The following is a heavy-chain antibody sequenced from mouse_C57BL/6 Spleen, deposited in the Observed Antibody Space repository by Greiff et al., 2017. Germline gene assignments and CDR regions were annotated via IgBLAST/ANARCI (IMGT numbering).Heavy chain of an antibody. Sequence: VQLQQSGPELVKPGASVKISCKASGYTFTDYYMNWVKQSHGKSLEWIGDINPNNGGTSYNQKFKGKATLTVDKSSSTAYMELRSLTSEDSAVYYCARSYRQLRLPYFDYWGQGTTLTVSS. CDR1: GYTFTDYY. CDR2: INPNNGGT. V-gene: IGHV1-26*01. D-gene: IGHD3-2*02. J-gene: IGHJ2*01. CDR3: ARSYRQLRLPYFDY.